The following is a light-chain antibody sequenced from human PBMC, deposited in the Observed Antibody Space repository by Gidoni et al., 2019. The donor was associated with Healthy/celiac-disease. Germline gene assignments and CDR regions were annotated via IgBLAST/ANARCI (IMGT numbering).Light chain of an antibody. Sequence: SITISCTGTSSDVGSYNLVSWYQQHPGKAPKLMIYEVSKRPSGVSNRFSGSKSGNTASLTISGPQAEDEADYYCCSYAGSVVFGGGTKLTVL. CDR3: CSYAGSVV. CDR2: EVS. J-gene: IGLJ2*01. CDR1: SSDVGSYNL. V-gene: IGLV2-23*02.